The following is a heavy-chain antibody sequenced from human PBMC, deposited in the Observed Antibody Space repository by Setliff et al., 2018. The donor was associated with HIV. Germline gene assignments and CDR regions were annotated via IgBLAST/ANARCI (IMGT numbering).Heavy chain of an antibody. J-gene: IGHJ4*02. D-gene: IGHD3-9*01. CDR2: IIPIFGAA. Sequence: ASVKVSCKASGGTFSNYAISWVRQAPGQGLEWMGGIIPIFGAANYAQKFQGRVTITADESTSTAYIELSSLRSEDTAVYYCALKGAYDILTGYYTQSYFFDYWGQGTLVTVFS. CDR3: ALKGAYDILTGYYTQSYFFDY. V-gene: IGHV1-69*13. CDR1: GGTFSNYA.